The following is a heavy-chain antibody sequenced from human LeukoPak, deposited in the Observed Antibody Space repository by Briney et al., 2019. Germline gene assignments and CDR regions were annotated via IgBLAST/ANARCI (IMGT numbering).Heavy chain of an antibody. CDR2: FNPNSGGT. V-gene: IGHV1-2*06. J-gene: IGHJ3*02. D-gene: IGHD1-26*01. CDR1: GYTFTAYY. Sequence: GASVKVSCKASGYTFTAYYLHWVRQAPGQGLEWMGRFNPNSGGTKYAQRFQGRVTMTRDTSITTAYMELSRLTSDDTAVYYCARDRNSGSYSDAFNIWGQGTMVTVSS. CDR3: ARDRNSGSYSDAFNI.